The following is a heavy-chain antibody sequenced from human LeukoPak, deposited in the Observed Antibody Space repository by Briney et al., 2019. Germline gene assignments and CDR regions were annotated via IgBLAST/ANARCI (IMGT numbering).Heavy chain of an antibody. V-gene: IGHV3-33*06. Sequence: PGRSLRLSCAASGFTFSSYGMHWVRQAPGKGLEWVAVIWYDGSNKYYADFVKGRFTISRDNSKNTLYLQMNSLRAEDTAVYYCAKDQGYYYGLSDSWGQGTLVTVSS. CDR2: IWYDGSNK. J-gene: IGHJ4*02. CDR1: GFTFSSYG. D-gene: IGHD3-10*01. CDR3: AKDQGYYYGLSDS.